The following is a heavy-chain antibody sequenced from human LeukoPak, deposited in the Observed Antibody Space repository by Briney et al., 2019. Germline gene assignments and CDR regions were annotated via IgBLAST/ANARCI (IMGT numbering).Heavy chain of an antibody. CDR1: GFTFSSYA. D-gene: IGHD6-13*01. Sequence: GGSLRLSCAASGFTFSSYAMSWVRQAPGKGLEWVSAISGSGGSTYYADSVKGRFTISRDNSKNTLYLQMNSLRAEDTAVYYCAKGARVLGMAPLHPFDYWGQGTLVTVSS. CDR2: ISGSGGST. V-gene: IGHV3-23*01. CDR3: AKGARVLGMAPLHPFDY. J-gene: IGHJ4*02.